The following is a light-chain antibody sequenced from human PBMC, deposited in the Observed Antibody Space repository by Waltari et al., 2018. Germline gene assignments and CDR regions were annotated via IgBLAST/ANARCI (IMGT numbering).Light chain of an antibody. CDR1: HNIDDH. J-gene: IGKJ4*01. Sequence: DIQMTQFPSSLSASVGDRVTITCQASHNIDDHLNWFQQNPGKAPKLLIYDASVLEAGVPSRFSGGGSGTHFTFTITNLQPDDFGTYYCQQYENLPLTFGGGTKVDI. V-gene: IGKV1-33*01. CDR2: DAS. CDR3: QQYENLPLT.